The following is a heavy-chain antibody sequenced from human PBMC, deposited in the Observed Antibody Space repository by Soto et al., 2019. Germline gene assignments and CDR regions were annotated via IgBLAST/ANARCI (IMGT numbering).Heavy chain of an antibody. V-gene: IGHV4-59*08. Sequence: PSETLSLTCTVSGGSISSYYWSWIRQPPGKGLEWIGYIYYSASTNYNPSLKSRVTISVDTSKNQFSLKLSSVTAADTAVYYCARLLRYFDWHYFDYWGQGTLVTVSS. CDR2: IYYSAST. CDR1: GGSISSYY. CDR3: ARLLRYFDWHYFDY. J-gene: IGHJ4*02. D-gene: IGHD3-9*01.